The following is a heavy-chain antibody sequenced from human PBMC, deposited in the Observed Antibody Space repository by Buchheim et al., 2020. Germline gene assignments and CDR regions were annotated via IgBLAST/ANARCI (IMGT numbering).Heavy chain of an antibody. Sequence: QVQLVQSGAEVKKPGASVKVSCKASGYTFTSYYMHWVRQAPGQGLEWMGIINPSGGSTSHAQKFQGRVTMTRDTSTSTVYMELSSLRSEDTAVYYCARERIGYCSSTSCYPIDYWGQGTL. J-gene: IGHJ4*02. D-gene: IGHD2-2*01. CDR1: GYTFTSYY. CDR2: INPSGGST. V-gene: IGHV1-46*03. CDR3: ARERIGYCSSTSCYPIDY.